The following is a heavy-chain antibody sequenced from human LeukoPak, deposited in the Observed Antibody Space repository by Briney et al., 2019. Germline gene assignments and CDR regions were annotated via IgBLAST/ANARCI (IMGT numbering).Heavy chain of an antibody. CDR2: ISAYNGNT. J-gene: IGHJ4*02. D-gene: IGHD3-22*01. Sequence: GASVKVSCKASGYTFTSYGISWVRQAPGQGLEWMGWISAYNGNTNYAQKLQGRVTMTTDTFTSTAYMELRSLRSDDTAVYYCARDLPPSYYYDSTTLDYWGQGTLVTVSS. V-gene: IGHV1-18*01. CDR3: ARDLPPSYYYDSTTLDY. CDR1: GYTFTSYG.